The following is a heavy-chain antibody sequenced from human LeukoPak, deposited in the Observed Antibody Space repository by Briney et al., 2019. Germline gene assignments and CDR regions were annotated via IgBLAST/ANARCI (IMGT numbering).Heavy chain of an antibody. D-gene: IGHD4-23*01. J-gene: IGHJ3*02. CDR2: IYSGGST. CDR1: GLTVSHNY. V-gene: IGHV3-53*01. Sequence: GGSLRLSCAASGLTVSHNYMSWVRQAPGKGLEWVSVIYSGGSTYYVDSVKGRFTISRDNSNNTLYLQMNSLRVEDTAVYYCARHTTTVVTTDAFDIWGQGTMVTVSS. CDR3: ARHTTTVVTTDAFDI.